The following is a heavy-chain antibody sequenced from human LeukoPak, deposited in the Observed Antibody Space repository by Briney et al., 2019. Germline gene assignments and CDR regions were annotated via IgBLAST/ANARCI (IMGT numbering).Heavy chain of an antibody. Sequence: GGSLRLSCAAPGFTFSSYAMSWVRQAPGKGLEWVSAISGSGGSTYYADSVKGRFTISRDNSKNTLYLQMNSLKPEDTAAYYCTRLIDYGGNPNYFDYWGQGTLVTVSS. CDR2: ISGSGGST. D-gene: IGHD4-23*01. J-gene: IGHJ4*02. CDR3: TRLIDYGGNPNYFDY. V-gene: IGHV3-23*01. CDR1: GFTFSSYA.